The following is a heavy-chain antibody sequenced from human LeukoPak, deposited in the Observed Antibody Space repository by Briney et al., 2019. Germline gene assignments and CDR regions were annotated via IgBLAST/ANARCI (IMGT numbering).Heavy chain of an antibody. CDR1: GGSFSGYY. Sequence: SETLSLTCAVYGGSFSGYYWSWIRQPPGKGLEWIGEINHNGRTNYNPSLKRRVTISVDTSKNQFSLKLSSVTAADTAAYYCARHRCSSGSCYPMNWFVPWGEGTLVTVSS. CDR3: ARHRCSSGSCYPMNWFVP. CDR2: INHNGRT. J-gene: IGHJ5*02. V-gene: IGHV4-34*01. D-gene: IGHD2-15*01.